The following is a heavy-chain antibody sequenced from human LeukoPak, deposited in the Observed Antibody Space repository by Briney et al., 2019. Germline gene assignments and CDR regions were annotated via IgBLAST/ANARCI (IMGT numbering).Heavy chain of an antibody. V-gene: IGHV3-11*01. J-gene: IGHJ4*02. D-gene: IGHD3-22*01. CDR3: AKDYYYDSGAYDSFDY. CDR2: ISSSGSTI. Sequence: PGGSLRLSCAASGFTVSSNYMSWVRQAPGKGLEWVSYISSSGSTIYYADSVKGRFTISRDNAKNSLYLQMSSLGAEDTAVYYCAKDYYYDSGAYDSFDYWGQGALVTVSS. CDR1: GFTVSSNY.